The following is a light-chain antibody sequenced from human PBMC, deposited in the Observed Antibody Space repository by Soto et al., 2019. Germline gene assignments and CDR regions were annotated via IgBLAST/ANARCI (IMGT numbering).Light chain of an antibody. CDR2: LNSDGSH. J-gene: IGLJ2*01. CDR3: QTWGTGIRV. CDR1: SGHSSYA. Sequence: QPVLTQSPSASASLGASVKLTCTLSSGHSSYAIAWHQQQPEKGPRYWMKLNSDGSHSKGDGIPDRFSGSSSGAERYLTISSLQSEDEADYYCQTWGTGIRVFGGGTKLTVL. V-gene: IGLV4-69*01.